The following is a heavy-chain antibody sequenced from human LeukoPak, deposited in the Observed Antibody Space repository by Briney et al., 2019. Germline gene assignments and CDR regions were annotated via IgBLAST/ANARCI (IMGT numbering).Heavy chain of an antibody. J-gene: IGHJ5*02. D-gene: IGHD1-7*01. CDR2: INHSGST. V-gene: IGHV4-34*01. CDR1: GGSISSHY. CDR3: AREDHGSRRYNWNSQKSNWFDP. Sequence: PSETLSLTCTVSGGSISSHYWSWIRQPPGKGLEWIGEINHSGSTNYNPSLKSRVTISVYTSKNQFSLKLSSVTAADTAVYYCAREDHGSRRYNWNSQKSNWFDPWGQGTLVTVSS.